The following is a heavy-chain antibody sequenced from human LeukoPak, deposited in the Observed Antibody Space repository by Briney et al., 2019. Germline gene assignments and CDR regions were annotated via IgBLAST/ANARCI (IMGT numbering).Heavy chain of an antibody. V-gene: IGHV3-21*01. CDR3: ARDYYGSGSCDY. D-gene: IGHD3-10*01. J-gene: IGHJ4*02. Sequence: GGSLRLSCAASGFTFSSYAMSWVRQAPGKGLEWVSTITGRTYYADSVKGRFTISRDNAKNSLYLQMNSLRAEDTAVYYCARDYYGSGSCDYWGQGTLVTVSS. CDR1: GFTFSSYA. CDR2: ITGRT.